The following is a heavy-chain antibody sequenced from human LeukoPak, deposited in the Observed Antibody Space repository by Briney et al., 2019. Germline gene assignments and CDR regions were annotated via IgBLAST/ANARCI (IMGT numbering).Heavy chain of an antibody. D-gene: IGHD5-12*01. Sequence: PSETLSLTCTVSGGSISSSSYYWGWIRQPPGKGLEWIGYIYYSGSTNYNPSLKSRVTISVDTSKNQFSLKLSSVTAADTAVYYCARGEWLRLGSEGNWFDPWGQGTLATVSS. J-gene: IGHJ5*02. CDR3: ARGEWLRLGSEGNWFDP. CDR2: IYYSGST. V-gene: IGHV4-61*05. CDR1: GGSISSSSYY.